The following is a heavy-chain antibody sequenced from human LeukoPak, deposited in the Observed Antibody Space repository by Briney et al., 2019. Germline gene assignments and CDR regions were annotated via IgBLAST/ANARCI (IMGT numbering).Heavy chain of an antibody. J-gene: IGHJ6*02. D-gene: IGHD3-3*01. CDR1: GFTFSGSA. V-gene: IGHV3-73*01. CDR2: IRSKANSYAT. Sequence: PGGSLKLSCAASGFTFSGSAMHWVRQASGKGLEWVGRIRSKANSYATAYAASVKGRFTISRDDSKNTAYLQMNSLKTEDTAVYYCTRTRFFGVVIKGDGMDVWGQGTTVTVS. CDR3: TRTRFFGVVIKGDGMDV.